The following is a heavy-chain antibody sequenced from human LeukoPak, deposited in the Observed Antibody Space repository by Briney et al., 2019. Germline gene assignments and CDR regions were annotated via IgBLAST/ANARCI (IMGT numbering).Heavy chain of an antibody. D-gene: IGHD3-10*01. J-gene: IGHJ6*02. CDR3: ARDRYYGSGGIYYYYGMDV. CDR1: GYTFTIYY. Sequence: WASVTVSFTSSGYTFTIYYMHWVRQAPGQGLEWMGIINPSGGSTSYAQKFQGRVTMTRDTSMSTVYMELSSLRSEDTAVYYCARDRYYGSGGIYYYYGMDVWGQGTTVTVSS. V-gene: IGHV1-46*01. CDR2: INPSGGST.